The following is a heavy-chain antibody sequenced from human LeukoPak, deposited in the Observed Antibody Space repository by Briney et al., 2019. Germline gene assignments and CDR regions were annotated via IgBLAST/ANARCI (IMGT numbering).Heavy chain of an antibody. D-gene: IGHD6-13*01. CDR3: ARDRGYSSSLDV. Sequence: GGSLRLSCAASGFTFSNYGMHWARQAPGKGLEWVAVIWDDGTNKDYADSVKGRFTISRDNSKNTLYLQMNSLRAEDTAVYYCARDRGYSSSLDVWGIGTTVTVSS. CDR2: IWDDGTNK. V-gene: IGHV3-33*01. CDR1: GFTFSNYG. J-gene: IGHJ6*04.